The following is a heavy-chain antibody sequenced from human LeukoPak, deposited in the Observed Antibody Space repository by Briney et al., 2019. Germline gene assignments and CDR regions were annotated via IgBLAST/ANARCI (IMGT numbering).Heavy chain of an antibody. J-gene: IGHJ4*02. CDR2: ISSSGGTT. V-gene: IGHV3-48*03. CDR3: ARARDGYNSY. Sequence: PGRSLRLSCAASGFIFSRYEMNWVRQAPGKGLEWVSYISSSGGTTSYTDSVKGRFTISRDTAMSSLYLQMDSLRAEDTAIYYCARARDGYNSYWGQGTLVTVSS. CDR1: GFIFSRYE. D-gene: IGHD5-24*01.